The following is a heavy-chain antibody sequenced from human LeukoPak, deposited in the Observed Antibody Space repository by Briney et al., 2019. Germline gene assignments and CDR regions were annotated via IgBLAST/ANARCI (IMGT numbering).Heavy chain of an antibody. Sequence: SETLSLTCTVSGGSISSYYWSWIRQPPGKGLEWIGYIYYSGSTNYNPSLKSRVTISVDTSKNQFSLKLSSVTAADTAVYYCARAMIVNYYYYGMDVWGQGTLVTVS. CDR2: IYYSGST. CDR3: ARAMIVNYYYYGMDV. V-gene: IGHV4-59*01. CDR1: GGSISSYY. J-gene: IGHJ6*02. D-gene: IGHD3-22*01.